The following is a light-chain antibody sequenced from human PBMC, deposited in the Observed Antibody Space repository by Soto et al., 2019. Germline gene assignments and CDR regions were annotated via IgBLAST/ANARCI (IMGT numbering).Light chain of an antibody. V-gene: IGLV2-11*01. J-gene: IGLJ2*01. CDR3: QSYDSSLSGSMV. CDR2: DVS. Sequence: QSVLTQPRSVSGSPGQSVTISCTGTSSDVGGYNYVSWYQQHPGKAPKLMIYDVSKRPSGVPDRFSGSKSGNTASLTISGLQAEDEADYYCQSYDSSLSGSMVFGGGTKLTVL. CDR1: SSDVGGYNY.